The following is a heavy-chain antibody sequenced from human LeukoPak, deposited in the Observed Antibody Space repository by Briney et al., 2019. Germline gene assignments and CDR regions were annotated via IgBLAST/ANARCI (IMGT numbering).Heavy chain of an antibody. D-gene: IGHD6-19*01. CDR2: IIPIFGTA. Sequence: SVKVSCTASGGTFSSYAISWVRQAPGQGLEWMGGIIPIFGTANYAQEFQGRVTITADESTSTAYMELSSLRSEDTAVYYCASHPGIAVAGTEYWFDPWGQGTLVTVSS. CDR1: GGTFSSYA. J-gene: IGHJ5*02. V-gene: IGHV1-69*13. CDR3: ASHPGIAVAGTEYWFDP.